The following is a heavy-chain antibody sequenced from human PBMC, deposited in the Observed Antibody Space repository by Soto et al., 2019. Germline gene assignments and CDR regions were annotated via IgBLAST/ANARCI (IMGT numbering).Heavy chain of an antibody. Sequence: QVQLVQSGAEVKRPGSSVKLSCKASGGTFTYYGISWVRQAPGQGLEWMGGIIPIIGPATYAQKFQGRLTITAVQSTSTAYMELCSLGSEDTALYYCARDLGTTIAGPPRRETYGWLDPWGQGTLVTVSS. V-gene: IGHV1-69*01. D-gene: IGHD3-22*01. CDR2: IIPIIGPA. CDR3: ARDLGTTIAGPPRRETYGWLDP. J-gene: IGHJ5*02. CDR1: GGTFTYYG.